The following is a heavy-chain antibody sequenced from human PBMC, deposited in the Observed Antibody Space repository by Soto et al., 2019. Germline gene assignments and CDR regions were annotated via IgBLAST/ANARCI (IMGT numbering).Heavy chain of an antibody. Sequence: VSVKVSCKASGFPFTGHYLHWLRQAPGQGFEWMGWISNSGGTNYAQKFQGRATMTRDTYITPAYMELTGLKSDDTAVYYCARWNVHYDSYGYFWGQGTLVTVSS. CDR3: ARWNVHYDSYGYF. J-gene: IGHJ4*02. CDR2: ISNSGGT. CDR1: GFPFTGHY. D-gene: IGHD5-18*01. V-gene: IGHV1-2*02.